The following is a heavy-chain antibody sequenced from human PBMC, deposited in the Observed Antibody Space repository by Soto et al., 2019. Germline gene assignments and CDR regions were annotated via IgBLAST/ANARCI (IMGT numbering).Heavy chain of an antibody. V-gene: IGHV3-30-3*01. Sequence: GGSLRLSCAASGFTFSSYAIHWVRQAPGKGLEWVAVISYDGSNKYYADSVKGRFTISRDNSKNTLYLQMNSLRAEDTAVYYCASNTRTGYSSGWQSLDYWGQGTLVTVSS. CDR2: ISYDGSNK. CDR3: ASNTRTGYSSGWQSLDY. D-gene: IGHD6-19*01. J-gene: IGHJ4*02. CDR1: GFTFSSYA.